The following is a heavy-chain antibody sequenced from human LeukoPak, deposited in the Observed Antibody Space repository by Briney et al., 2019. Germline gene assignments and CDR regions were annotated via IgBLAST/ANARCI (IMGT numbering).Heavy chain of an antibody. V-gene: IGHV1-18*01. CDR2: ISAYNGNT. J-gene: IGHJ4*02. CDR1: GYTFTSYG. D-gene: IGHD1-26*01. Sequence: PGASVKVSCKASGYTFTSYGISWVRQAPGQGLEWMGWISAYNGNTNYAQKLQGRVTITADKSTSTAYMELSSLRSEDTAVYYCARDCPSGSYNLGYWGQGTLVTVSS. CDR3: ARDCPSGSYNLGY.